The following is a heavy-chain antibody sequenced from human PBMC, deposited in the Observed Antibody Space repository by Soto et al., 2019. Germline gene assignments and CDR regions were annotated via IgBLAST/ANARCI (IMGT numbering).Heavy chain of an antibody. J-gene: IGHJ4*02. CDR3: ARGRYGDY. CDR2: ISAHNGNT. Sequence: QVHLVQSGAEVKKPGASVKVSCKGSGYIFTTYGITWVRQAPGQGLEWMGWISAHNGNTNYAQKLQGRVTVTRDTSTSTAYMELRNLISDDTAVYYCARGRYGDYWGQGALVTVSS. V-gene: IGHV1-18*01. CDR1: GYIFTTYG. D-gene: IGHD1-1*01.